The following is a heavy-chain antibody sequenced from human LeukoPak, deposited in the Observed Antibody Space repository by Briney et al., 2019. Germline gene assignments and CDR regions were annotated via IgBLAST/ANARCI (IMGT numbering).Heavy chain of an antibody. V-gene: IGHV3-30*04. J-gene: IGHJ4*02. Sequence: GRSLRLSCAASGFTFSSYAMHWVRQAPGKGLEWVAVIPYDGSNKYYADSVKGRFTISRDNSKNTLYLQMNSLRAEDTAVYYCASRMVRGVGGFDYWGQGTLVTVSS. CDR2: IPYDGSNK. CDR3: ASRMVRGVGGFDY. D-gene: IGHD3-10*01. CDR1: GFTFSSYA.